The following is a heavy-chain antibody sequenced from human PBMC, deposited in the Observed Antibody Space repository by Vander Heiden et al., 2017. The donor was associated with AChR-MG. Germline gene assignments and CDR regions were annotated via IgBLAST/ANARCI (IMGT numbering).Heavy chain of an antibody. CDR1: GGSFSGYY. CDR3: ARVGFIGMDV. V-gene: IGHV4-34*01. Sequence: QVQLQQWGAGLLKPSETLSLTCAVYGGSFSGYYWSWIRQPPGKGLEWIGEINHSGSTNYNPSLKSRVTISVDTSKNQFSLKLSSVTAADTAVYYCARVGFIGMDVWGKGTTVTVSS. CDR2: INHSGST. J-gene: IGHJ6*03. D-gene: IGHD3-10*01.